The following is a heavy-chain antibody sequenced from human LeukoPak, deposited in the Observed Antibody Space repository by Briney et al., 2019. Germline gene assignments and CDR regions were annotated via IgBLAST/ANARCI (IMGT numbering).Heavy chain of an antibody. CDR1: GFTFSNYG. V-gene: IGHV3-30*02. CDR3: AKDVRRWFDY. J-gene: IGHJ4*02. Sequence: GGSLRLSCAASGFTFSNYGMHWVRQAPGKGLEWVALISFDGSQKYYADSVKGRFTISRDNSKNTLYLQMNSLRAEDTAVYYCAKDVRRWFDYWGQGTLVTVSS. D-gene: IGHD3-10*02. CDR2: ISFDGSQK.